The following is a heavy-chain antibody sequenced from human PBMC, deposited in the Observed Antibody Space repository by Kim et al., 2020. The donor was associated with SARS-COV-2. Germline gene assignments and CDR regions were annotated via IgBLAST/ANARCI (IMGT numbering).Heavy chain of an antibody. Sequence: GGSLRLSCAASGFTLSKTWMTWVRQAPGKGLESVARIKSIRDGGAAFYAAPVKDRFTISRSDSENTLYLQTNSLTTEDTAVYYCATDQGNSSSFYSFDYWGLGTLVTVSS. V-gene: IGHV3-15*01. CDR1: GFTLSKTW. CDR3: ATDQGNSSSFYSFDY. D-gene: IGHD5-12*01. CDR2: IKSIRDGGAA. J-gene: IGHJ4*02.